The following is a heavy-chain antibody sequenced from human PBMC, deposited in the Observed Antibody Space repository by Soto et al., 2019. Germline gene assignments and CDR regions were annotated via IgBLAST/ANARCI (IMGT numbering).Heavy chain of an antibody. V-gene: IGHV3-23*01. CDR1: GFTFRTYA. CDR3: AQEPPGRWLRYFDY. CDR2: ITTSSDET. D-gene: IGHD5-12*01. J-gene: IGHJ4*02. Sequence: EVQLLESGGGLVQPGGSLRLSCAASGFTFRTYAMSWVRQAPGKGMEWVSGITTSSDETSYADSVKGRFTISRDNSRSTLYLQLNSMTAEDTAVYYCAQEPPGRWLRYFDYWGQGTLVTVSS.